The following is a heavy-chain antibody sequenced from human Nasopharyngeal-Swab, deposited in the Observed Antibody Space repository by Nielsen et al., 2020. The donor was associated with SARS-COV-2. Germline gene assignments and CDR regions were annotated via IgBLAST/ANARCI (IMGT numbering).Heavy chain of an antibody. CDR2: INHSGST. Sequence: SETLSLTCAVYGGSFSGYYWSWIRQPPGKGLEWIGEINHSGSTNYNPSLKSRVTISVDTSKNQFSLKLSSVTAADTAVHYCAGRPYSSSYWFDPWGQGTLVTVSS. CDR3: AGRPYSSSYWFDP. D-gene: IGHD6-6*01. J-gene: IGHJ5*02. CDR1: GGSFSGYY. V-gene: IGHV4-34*01.